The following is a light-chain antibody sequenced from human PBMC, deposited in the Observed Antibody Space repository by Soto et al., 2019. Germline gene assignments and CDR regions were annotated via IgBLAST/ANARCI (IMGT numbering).Light chain of an antibody. Sequence: EIVLTQAPGTLSLSPGERGTVSFKAIQSVSSSYLACYQQTPGQAPRLVVYGASSRATGIPDRFSGSGSGTDFTLTISRLEPEDFAVYYCQQYGSSPWTFGQGTKVDIK. CDR3: QQYGSSPWT. CDR2: GAS. CDR1: QSVSSSY. V-gene: IGKV3-20*01. J-gene: IGKJ1*01.